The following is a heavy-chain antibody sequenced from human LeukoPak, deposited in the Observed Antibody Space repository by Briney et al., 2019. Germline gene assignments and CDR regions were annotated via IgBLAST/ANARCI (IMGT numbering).Heavy chain of an antibody. J-gene: IGHJ4*02. CDR1: GYTFTSYG. CDR2: ISAYNGNT. Sequence: AAVKVSCKASGYTFTSYGISWVRQAPGQGLEWMGWISAYNGNTNYAQKLQGRVTMTTDTSTSTAYMELRSLRSDDTDVYYCARGTYYYDSSGYYYFDYWGQGTLVTVSS. V-gene: IGHV1-18*01. D-gene: IGHD3-22*01. CDR3: ARGTYYYDSSGYYYFDY.